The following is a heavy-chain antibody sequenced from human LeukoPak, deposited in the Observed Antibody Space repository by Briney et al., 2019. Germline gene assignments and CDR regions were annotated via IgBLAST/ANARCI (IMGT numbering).Heavy chain of an antibody. D-gene: IGHD3-10*01. CDR2: ISYDGSNK. J-gene: IGHJ4*02. Sequence: QPGGSLRLSCAASGFTFSSYAMHWVRQALGKGLEWVAVISYDGSNKYYADSVKGRFTISRDNSKNTLYLQMNSLRAEDTAVYYCARGHVLLWFGEAPPFDYWGQGTLVTVSS. CDR1: GFTFSSYA. V-gene: IGHV3-30*04. CDR3: ARGHVLLWFGEAPPFDY.